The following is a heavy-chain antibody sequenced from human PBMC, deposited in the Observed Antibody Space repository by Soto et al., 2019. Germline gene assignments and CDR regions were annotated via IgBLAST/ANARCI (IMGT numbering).Heavy chain of an antibody. CDR2: IDNAGTDS. CDR1: GFTFSGRS. V-gene: IGHV3-74*01. Sequence: EVQLVESGGGLVQPGGSLRLSCAASGFTFSGRSMHWVRQAPGKGLVWVSGIDNAGTDSTYADSVKGRFTSSRDNAKNTLYLLMNSLRVEDTAVYYCARAWFGPDVWGKGTTVTVSS. J-gene: IGHJ6*04. D-gene: IGHD3-10*01. CDR3: ARAWFGPDV.